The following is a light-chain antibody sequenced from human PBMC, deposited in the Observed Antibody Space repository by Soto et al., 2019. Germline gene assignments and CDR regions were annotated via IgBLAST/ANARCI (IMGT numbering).Light chain of an antibody. Sequence: DIVMTQSPDSLAVPLGERATINCKSSQNVLYNSNNKNYLAWYQQKPRQPPKLLISWAFTRESGVPDRFSGSGYGTDFTLTISSLQAEDVAVYYCQQYYTTPLTFGGGTKVEIK. CDR2: WAF. CDR1: QNVLYNSNNKNY. J-gene: IGKJ4*01. CDR3: QQYYTTPLT. V-gene: IGKV4-1*01.